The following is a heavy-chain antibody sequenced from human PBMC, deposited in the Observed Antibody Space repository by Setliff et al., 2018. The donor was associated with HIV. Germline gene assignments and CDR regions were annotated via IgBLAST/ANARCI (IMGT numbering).Heavy chain of an antibody. CDR2: IYTSGST. Sequence: SETLSLTCTVSGGSIRSFFWSWIRQPPGKGLEWIGHIYTSGSTNYNPSLKSRVTMSVDTSKNQFSLNLSSVTAADTAVYYCARSRGYSYGYGLDYWGQGTLVTVSS. CDR1: GGSIRSFF. CDR3: ARSRGYSYGYGLDY. V-gene: IGHV4-4*08. D-gene: IGHD5-18*01. J-gene: IGHJ4*02.